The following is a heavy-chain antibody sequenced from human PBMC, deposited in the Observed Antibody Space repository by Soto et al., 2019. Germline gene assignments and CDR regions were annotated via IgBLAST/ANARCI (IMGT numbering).Heavy chain of an antibody. CDR3: ARQGFFTIFGVVIPYGMGV. CDR2: IYTSGST. Sequence: SETLSLTCTVSGGSISSYYWSWIRQPAGKGLEWIGRIYTSGSTNYNPSLKSRVTMSVDTSKNQFSLKLSSVTAADTAVYYCARQGFFTIFGVVIPYGMGVWGQGTTVTVSS. J-gene: IGHJ6*02. D-gene: IGHD3-3*01. V-gene: IGHV4-4*07. CDR1: GGSISSYY.